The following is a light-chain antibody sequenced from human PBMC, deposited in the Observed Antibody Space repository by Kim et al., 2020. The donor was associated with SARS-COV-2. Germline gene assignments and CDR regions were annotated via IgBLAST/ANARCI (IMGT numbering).Light chain of an antibody. Sequence: GQSVAISCTGTTSDVGANNYVSWYQQYPGKAPKLILYELTKRPSGVPDRFSGSKSGNTASLTVSGLQAEDEAHYYCSSYAVTNNVRFGGGTQLTVL. CDR1: TSDVGANNY. J-gene: IGLJ2*01. CDR3: SSYAVTNNVR. V-gene: IGLV2-8*01. CDR2: ELT.